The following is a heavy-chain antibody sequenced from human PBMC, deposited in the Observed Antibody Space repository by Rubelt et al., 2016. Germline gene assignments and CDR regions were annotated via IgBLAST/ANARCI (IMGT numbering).Heavy chain of an antibody. CDR3: ARDVQWVYRGTDC. D-gene: IGHD1-1*01. Sequence: EVQLVESGGGLVKPGGSLRLSCAASGFAFDTYKMNWIRQAPGKGLEWVSSISSSSTYMYYADSVKGRFTISRDDAQNERYLKMNSLKAEETAVYYCARDVQWVYRGTDCWGQGTLFTVSS. CDR2: ISSSSTYM. J-gene: IGHJ4*02. V-gene: IGHV3-21*01. CDR1: GFAFDTYK.